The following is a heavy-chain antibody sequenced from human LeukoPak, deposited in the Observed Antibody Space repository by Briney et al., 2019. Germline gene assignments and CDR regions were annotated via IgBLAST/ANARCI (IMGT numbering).Heavy chain of an antibody. J-gene: IGHJ4*02. CDR2: IKQDGSEK. Sequence: HPGGSLRLSCAASGFTFSSYWMSWVRQAPGKGLEWVANIKQDGSEKYYVDSVKGRFTISRDNAKNSLYLQMNSLRAEDTAVYYCARDPYSTGIAVAGHDYWGQGTLVTVSS. V-gene: IGHV3-7*01. CDR1: GFTFSSYW. CDR3: ARDPYSTGIAVAGHDY. D-gene: IGHD6-19*01.